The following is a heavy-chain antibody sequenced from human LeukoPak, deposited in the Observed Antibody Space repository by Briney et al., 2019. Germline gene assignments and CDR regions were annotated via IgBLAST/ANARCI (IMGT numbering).Heavy chain of an antibody. Sequence: SETLSLTCAVYGGSFSGYYWSWIRQPPGKGLEWIGEINHSGSTNYNPSLKSRVTISVDTSKNQFSLKRSSVTAADTAVYYCAREDLYTYGRIDIWGLGTMVTVSS. J-gene: IGHJ3*02. CDR3: AREDLYTYGRIDI. CDR1: GGSFSGYY. D-gene: IGHD5-18*01. V-gene: IGHV4-34*01. CDR2: INHSGST.